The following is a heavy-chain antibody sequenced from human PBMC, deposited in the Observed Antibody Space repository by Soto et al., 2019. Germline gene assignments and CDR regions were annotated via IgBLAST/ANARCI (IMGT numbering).Heavy chain of an antibody. J-gene: IGHJ6*03. CDR1: GGSISSYY. D-gene: IGHD2-2*01. CDR3: ARQGGYCSSTSCYYYYYYYMDV. Sequence: QVQLQESGPGLVKPSETLSLTCTVSGGSISSYYWSWIRQPPGKGLEWIGYIYYSGSTNYNPSLSSRVTIAVDTSKNQSSLKLSSVTAADTAVYYCARQGGYCSSTSCYYYYYYYMDVWGKGTTVTVSS. V-gene: IGHV4-59*08. CDR2: IYYSGST.